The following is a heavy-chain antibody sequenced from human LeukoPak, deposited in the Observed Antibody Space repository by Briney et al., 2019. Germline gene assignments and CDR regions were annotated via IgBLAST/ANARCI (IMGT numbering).Heavy chain of an antibody. CDR3: ARDRAAADLDY. J-gene: IGHJ4*02. CDR1: GFXFSSYG. CDR2: IWYDGSNK. Sequence: PGGSLRLSCAASGFXFSSYGIHWVRQAPGKGLEWVVVIWYDGSNKFYADSVKGRFTISRDNSKNTLYLQMNSLRAEDTAVYYCARDRAAADLDYWGQGTLVTVSS. D-gene: IGHD6-13*01. V-gene: IGHV3-33*01.